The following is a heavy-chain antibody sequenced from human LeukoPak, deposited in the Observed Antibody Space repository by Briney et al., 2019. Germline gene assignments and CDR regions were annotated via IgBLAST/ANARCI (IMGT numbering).Heavy chain of an antibody. CDR1: GGSISSYY. D-gene: IGHD6-13*01. J-gene: IGHJ3*02. CDR3: ARKVSSGWYEDAFDI. V-gene: IGHV4-59*01. Sequence: SETLSLTCTVSGGSISSYYWSWIRQPPGRGLEGMGYIYYSGSANYNPSINSPVTLSVDPSKNPCSLKLSSVTAAETAVYNCARKVSSGWYEDAFDIWGQGTLVTVSS. CDR2: IYYSGSA.